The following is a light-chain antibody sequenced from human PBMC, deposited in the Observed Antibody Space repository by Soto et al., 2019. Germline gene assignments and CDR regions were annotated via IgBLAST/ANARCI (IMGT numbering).Light chain of an antibody. Sequence: ESVLTQSPATLSVSPGERATLSCRASQSVSSNLAWYQQKPGQAPRLLIHDASSRATGISDRFTGSGSGTDFTLTITTLEPEDFAVYYCQQYGSSPRTFGLGIKVDIK. V-gene: IGKV3-20*01. J-gene: IGKJ1*01. CDR2: DAS. CDR1: QSVSSN. CDR3: QQYGSSPRT.